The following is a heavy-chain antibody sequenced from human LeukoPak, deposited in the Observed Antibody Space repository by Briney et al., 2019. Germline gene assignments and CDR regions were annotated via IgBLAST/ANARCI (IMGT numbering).Heavy chain of an antibody. CDR3: ARSPVSASSGREPFDI. Sequence: PSETLSLTCAVYGGSFSGYYWSWIRQPPGKGLEWIGEINHSGSTNYNPSLKSRVTISVDTSKNQFSLKLSSVTAADTAVYYCARSPVSASSGREPFDIWGQGTMVTVSS. V-gene: IGHV4-34*01. CDR2: INHSGST. D-gene: IGHD3-22*01. J-gene: IGHJ3*02. CDR1: GGSFSGYY.